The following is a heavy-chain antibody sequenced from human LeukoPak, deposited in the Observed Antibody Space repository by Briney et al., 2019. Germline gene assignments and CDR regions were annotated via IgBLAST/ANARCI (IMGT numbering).Heavy chain of an antibody. D-gene: IGHD2-15*01. CDR3: ARDWGDIVVVVAASYFDY. CDR2: ISYDGSNK. CDR1: GFTFSSYA. J-gene: IGHJ4*02. Sequence: GRSLRLSCAASGFTFSSYAMHWVRQAPGKGLEWVAVISYDGSNKYYADSVKGRFTISRDNSKNTLYLQMNSLRAEDTAVYYCARDWGDIVVVVAASYFDYWGQGTLVTVSS. V-gene: IGHV3-30*04.